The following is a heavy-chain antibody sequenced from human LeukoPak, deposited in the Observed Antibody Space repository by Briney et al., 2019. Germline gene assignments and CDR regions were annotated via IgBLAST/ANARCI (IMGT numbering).Heavy chain of an antibody. CDR3: ARENTWKYDFWSGLQYYFDY. Sequence: SGPTLVNPTQTLTLTCTFSGFSLSTTGVGVGWIRQPPGKALEWLALIYWNDDKRYSPSLKSRLTITKDTSKNQVVLTMTNMDPVDTATYYCARENTWKYDFWSGLQYYFDYWGQGTLVTVSS. J-gene: IGHJ4*02. CDR2: IYWNDDK. V-gene: IGHV2-5*01. CDR1: GFSLSTTGVG. D-gene: IGHD3-3*01.